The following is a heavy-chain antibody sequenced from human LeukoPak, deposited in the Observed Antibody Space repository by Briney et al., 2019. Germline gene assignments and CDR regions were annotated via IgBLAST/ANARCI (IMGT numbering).Heavy chain of an antibody. V-gene: IGHV1-46*03. CDR3: ASEQPTNYYDSSGYGAFDI. CDR1: GYTFTSYY. CDR2: INLSGGST. J-gene: IGHJ3*02. Sequence: GASVKVSCKASGYTFTSYYMHWVRQAPAQGLEWMGIINLSGGSTSYAQKFQGRVTMTRDTSTSTVYMELSSLRSEDTAVYYCASEQPTNYYDSSGYGAFDIWGQGTMVTVSS. D-gene: IGHD3-22*01.